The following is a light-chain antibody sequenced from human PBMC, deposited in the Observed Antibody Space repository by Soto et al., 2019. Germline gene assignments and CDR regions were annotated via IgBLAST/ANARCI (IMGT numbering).Light chain of an antibody. Sequence: EIVLTQSPGTLSLSPGDRATLSYRASQSVSRSYLAWYQQKPGQAPRVLIYGASSRATGIPDRLSGSGSGTDFTLTISRLEPEDFAVYYCQQYGSSQTFGQGTKVDIK. CDR1: QSVSRSY. CDR3: QQYGSSQT. V-gene: IGKV3-20*01. J-gene: IGKJ1*01. CDR2: GAS.